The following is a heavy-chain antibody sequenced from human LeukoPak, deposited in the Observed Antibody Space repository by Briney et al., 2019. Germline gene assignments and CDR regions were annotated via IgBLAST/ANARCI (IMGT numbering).Heavy chain of an antibody. CDR1: GFTFSSYA. J-gene: IGHJ4*02. CDR2: IYSGGST. V-gene: IGHV3-53*01. CDR3: ARDLKGYFDY. Sequence: GGSLRLSCAASGFTFSSYAMSWVRQAPGKGLEWVSVIYSGGSTYYADSVKGRFTISRDNSKNTLYLQMNSLRAEDTAVYYCARDLKGYFDYWGQGTLVTVSS.